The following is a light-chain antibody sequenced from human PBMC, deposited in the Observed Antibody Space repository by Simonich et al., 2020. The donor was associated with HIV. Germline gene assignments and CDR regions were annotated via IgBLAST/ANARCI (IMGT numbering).Light chain of an antibody. J-gene: IGLJ1*01. CDR3: CSYAGSSTYV. V-gene: IGLV2-23*01. CDR2: EGS. Sequence: QSALTQPASVSGSPGQSITISCTGSSSDVGRFNLVSWYQQHPGKAPKLMIHEGSKRPSVVSNRFSGSKSGNTASLTISGLQAEDEADYYCCSYAGSSTYVFGTGTKVTVL. CDR1: SSDVGRFNL.